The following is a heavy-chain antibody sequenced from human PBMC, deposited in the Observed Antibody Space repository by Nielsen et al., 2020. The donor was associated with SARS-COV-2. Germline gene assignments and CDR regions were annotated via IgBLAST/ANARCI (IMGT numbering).Heavy chain of an antibody. J-gene: IGHJ4*02. V-gene: IGHV4-4*02. D-gene: IGHD6-19*01. CDR3: ARGDVGGWGGYFDY. CDR2: VSHSGST. CDR1: GDSVSSHDW. Sequence: SETLSLTCAVSGDSVSSHDWWTWVRQSPGKGLEWIGEVSHSGSTNYNPSLKSRVTISVDTSKNQFSLKLSSVTAADTAVYYCARGDVGGWGGYFDYWGQGTLVTVSS.